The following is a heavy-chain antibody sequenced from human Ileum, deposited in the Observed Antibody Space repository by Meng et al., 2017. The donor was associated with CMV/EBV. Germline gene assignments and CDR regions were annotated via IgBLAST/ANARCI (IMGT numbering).Heavy chain of an antibody. Sequence: KAAGYIFTAHYIHWVRQAPGQRLGWMGRLNPHSGATNYAQKFQGRVIMIRDASIGTAYMELSRLISDDAAVYYCARDNMLLSAAADYWGQGTLVTVSS. D-gene: IGHD6-13*01. CDR1: GYIFTAHY. CDR3: ARDNMLLSAAADY. J-gene: IGHJ4*02. V-gene: IGHV1-2*06. CDR2: LNPHSGAT.